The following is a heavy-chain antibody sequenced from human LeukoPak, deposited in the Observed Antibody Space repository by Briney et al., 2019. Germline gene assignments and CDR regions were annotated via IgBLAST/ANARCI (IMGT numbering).Heavy chain of an antibody. CDR2: IYSGGST. J-gene: IGHJ4*02. CDR3: ARAHSSGWYYFDY. Sequence: GGSLRLSCSASGFTFSSYAMHWVRQAPGKGLEWVSVIYSGGSTYYADSVKGRFTISRHNSKNTLYLQMNSLRAEDTAVYYCARAHSSGWYYFDYWGQGTLVTVSS. CDR1: GFTFSSYA. D-gene: IGHD6-19*01. V-gene: IGHV3-53*04.